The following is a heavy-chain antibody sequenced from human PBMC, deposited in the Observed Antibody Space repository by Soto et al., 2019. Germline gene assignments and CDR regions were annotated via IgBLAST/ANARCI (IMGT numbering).Heavy chain of an antibody. CDR2: TIPLFGTA. CDR3: AQIRVFGVLGGSNYNYGMDV. V-gene: IGHV1-69*06. Sequence: QVQLVQSGAEVKKPGSSVNVSCQASGDTFTMYSITWVRQAPGQGLEWMGATIPLFGTANYAQKFQGRVTITADKSTSTVYMELSRLRSDDTAVYYCAQIRVFGVLGGSNYNYGMDVWGLGTTVTVSS. J-gene: IGHJ6*01. CDR1: GDTFTMYS. D-gene: IGHD3-3*01.